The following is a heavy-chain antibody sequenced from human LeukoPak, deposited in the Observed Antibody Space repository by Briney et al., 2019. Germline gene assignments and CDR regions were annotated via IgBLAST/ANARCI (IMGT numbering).Heavy chain of an antibody. J-gene: IGHJ4*02. D-gene: IGHD1-26*01. CDR3: AKDAGSGSYFDY. V-gene: IGHV3-23*01. Sequence: QPGGSLRLSCAASGFTFSSYDMSWVRQAPGKGLEWVSAIGGSGGSTYCADSVKGRFTISRDNPKNTLYLQMNSLRAEDTAVYYCAKDAGSGSYFDYWGQGTLVTVSS. CDR2: IGGSGGST. CDR1: GFTFSSYD.